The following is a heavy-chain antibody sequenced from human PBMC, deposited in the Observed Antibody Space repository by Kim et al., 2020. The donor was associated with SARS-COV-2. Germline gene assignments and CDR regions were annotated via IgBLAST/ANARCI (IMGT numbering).Heavy chain of an antibody. J-gene: IGHJ4*02. CDR3: ARGLGIAAAGTLPDY. CDR1: GYTFTSYY. D-gene: IGHD6-13*01. CDR2: INSSAGST. V-gene: IGHV1-46*01. Sequence: ASVKVSCKASGYTFTSYYIHWVRQAPGQGLEWLGIINSSAGSTSYAQKLKGRVTMTRDTSTSTVYMELSSLRSEDTAVYYCARGLGIAAAGTLPDYWGQGTQVTVSS.